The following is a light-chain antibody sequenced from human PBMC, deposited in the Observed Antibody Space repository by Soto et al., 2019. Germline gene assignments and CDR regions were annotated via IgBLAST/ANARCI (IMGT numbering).Light chain of an antibody. CDR2: DVS. J-gene: IGLJ1*01. V-gene: IGLV2-11*01. CDR3: YSYAGSSYV. Sequence: QSVLTQPRSVSGSPGQSVTISCTGTSSDVGGYDYVPWYQQHPDKAPKLMIYDVSKRPSGVPDRFSGSKSGNTASLTISGLLAEDEADYYCYSYAGSSYVFGTGTKVTVL. CDR1: SSDVGGYDY.